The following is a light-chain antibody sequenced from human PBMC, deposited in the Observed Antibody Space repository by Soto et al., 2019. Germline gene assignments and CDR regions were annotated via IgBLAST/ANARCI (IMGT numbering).Light chain of an antibody. CDR2: GNK. V-gene: IGLV1-40*01. Sequence: QSVLTQPPSVSGAPGQRVTISCTGSSSNIGAGYGVHWCQRLPGAAPKLLIYGNKNRPSGVPDRFSGSKSGTSASLVITDLQTEDEADYYCQSYDTRLSGPVVFGGGTKVTVL. CDR1: SSNIGAGYG. CDR3: QSYDTRLSGPVV. J-gene: IGLJ2*01.